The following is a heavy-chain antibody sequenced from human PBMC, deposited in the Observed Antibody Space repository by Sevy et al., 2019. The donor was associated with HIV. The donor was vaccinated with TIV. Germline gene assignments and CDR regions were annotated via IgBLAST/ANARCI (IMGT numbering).Heavy chain of an antibody. CDR3: ARERVYCTGGSCKPGGWFDP. V-gene: IGHV1-2*02. CDR2: INPNSGGT. Sequence: ASVKVSCKASGYTFTGYYMHWVRQAPGQGLEWMGWINPNSGGTNDAQKFQGRVTMTRDTSISTAYMELSRLRSDDTAVYYCARERVYCTGGSCKPGGWFDPWGQGTLVTVSS. J-gene: IGHJ5*02. CDR1: GYTFTGYY. D-gene: IGHD2-15*01.